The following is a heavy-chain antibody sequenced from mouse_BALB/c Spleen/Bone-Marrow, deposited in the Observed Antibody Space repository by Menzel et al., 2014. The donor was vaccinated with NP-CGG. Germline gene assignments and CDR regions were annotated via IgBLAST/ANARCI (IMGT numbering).Heavy chain of an antibody. J-gene: IGHJ4*01. CDR1: GYTFTDYA. Sequence: VQLQESGAELVRPGVSVKTSCKGSGYTFTDYAMHWVKRSHAKSLEWIGVISTYYGDASYNQKFKGKATMTVDKSSSTAYMELARLTSEDSAIYYCARDAMDYWGQGTSVTVSS. V-gene: IGHV1S137*01. CDR3: ARDAMDY. CDR2: ISTYYGDA.